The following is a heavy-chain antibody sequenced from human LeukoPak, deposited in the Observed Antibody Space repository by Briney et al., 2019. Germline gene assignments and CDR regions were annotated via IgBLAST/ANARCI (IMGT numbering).Heavy chain of an antibody. CDR3: ASLDTAHPSGVH. D-gene: IGHD5-18*01. CDR2: MKRDGGEK. V-gene: IGHV3-7*01. J-gene: IGHJ4*02. CDR1: TFTFTPGW. Sequence: QAGGSLRLSCEASTFTFTPGWMRWVRQAPGKGLEWVAMMKRDGGEKHYVDSVRGRFTISRDNAKNSLYLQMDSLRDEDTAVYYCASLDTAHPSGVHWGQGTLVTVSS.